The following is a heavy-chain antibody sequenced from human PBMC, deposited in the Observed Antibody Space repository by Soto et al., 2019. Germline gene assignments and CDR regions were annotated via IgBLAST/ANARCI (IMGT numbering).Heavy chain of an antibody. CDR2: ISAYNGNT. D-gene: IGHD3-3*01. V-gene: IGHV1-18*04. CDR1: GYTFTSYG. CDR3: ARDFRGRGYAFWCRYSRPHDDYYYGMKV. J-gene: IGHJ6*02. Sequence: ASVKVSCKASGYTFTSYGISWVRQAPGQGLEWMGWISAYNGNTNYAQKLQGRVTMTTDTSTSTAYMELRSLRSDDTAVYYCARDFRGRGYAFWCRYSRPHDDYYYGMKVRRQGTTVSVCS.